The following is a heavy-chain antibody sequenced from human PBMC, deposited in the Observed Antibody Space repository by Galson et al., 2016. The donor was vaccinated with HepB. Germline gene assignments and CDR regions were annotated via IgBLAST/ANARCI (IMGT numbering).Heavy chain of an antibody. V-gene: IGHV4-39*01. J-gene: IGHJ3*02. CDR3: ARQISGWLWAFDI. D-gene: IGHD6-19*01. CDR2: MHDTGST. Sequence: SETLSLTCIVSGGSIRNGAFHWGWVRQPPGKGLEWIGSMHDTGSTYQNPSLKSRLTMSVDTPRNYFSLQLTSVTAADTAVYYCARQISGWLWAFDIWGQGTVVTVSS. CDR1: GGSIRNGAFH.